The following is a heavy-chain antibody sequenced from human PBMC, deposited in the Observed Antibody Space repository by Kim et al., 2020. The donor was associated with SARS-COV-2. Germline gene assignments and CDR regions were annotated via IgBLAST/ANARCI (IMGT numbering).Heavy chain of an antibody. D-gene: IGHD6-13*01. CDR1: GGSFSGYY. CDR2: INHSGST. Sequence: SETLSLTCAVYGGSFSGYYWSWIRQPPGKGLEWIGEINHSGSTNNNPSLKSRVTISVDTSKNQFSLKRSSVTAANTAVYYCARGYSSSWYRAYYYYGMDVWGQGTTVTVSS. V-gene: IGHV4-34*01. J-gene: IGHJ6*02. CDR3: ARGYSSSWYRAYYYYGMDV.